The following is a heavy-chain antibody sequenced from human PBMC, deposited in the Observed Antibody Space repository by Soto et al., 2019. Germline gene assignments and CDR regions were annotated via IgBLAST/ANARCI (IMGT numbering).Heavy chain of an antibody. CDR3: VKGTYYDSTFDY. J-gene: IGHJ4*02. D-gene: IGHD3-22*01. CDR1: GFTFSSYA. V-gene: IGHV3-64D*06. CDR2: ISSNGGST. Sequence: HPGGSLRLSCAASGFTFSSYAMSWVRQAPGKGLEWVSAISSNGGSTYYADSVKGRFTISRDNSKNTLYLQMSSLRAEDTAVYYCVKGTYYDSTFDYWGQGTLVTVSS.